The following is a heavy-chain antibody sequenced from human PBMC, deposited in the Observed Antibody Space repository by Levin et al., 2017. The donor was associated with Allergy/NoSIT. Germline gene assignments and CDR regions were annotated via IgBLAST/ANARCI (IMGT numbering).Heavy chain of an antibody. D-gene: IGHD2-2*01. Sequence: SETLSLTCTVSGGSIISTSYYWAWIRQPPGKGLEWIGTLYYSGTTYYRPSLWSRVTISGDTSRNHFSLRLTSATAADTAMYYCASGAAAAYYLDVWGTGSPVTVSS. CDR3: ASGAAAAYYLDV. CDR1: GGSIISTSYY. V-gene: IGHV4-39*01. J-gene: IGHJ6*03. CDR2: LYYSGTT.